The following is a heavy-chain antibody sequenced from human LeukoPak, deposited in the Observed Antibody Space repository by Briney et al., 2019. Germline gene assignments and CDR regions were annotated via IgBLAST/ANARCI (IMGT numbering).Heavy chain of an antibody. CDR3: AREYCSSTSCYRGMDV. D-gene: IGHD2-2*02. J-gene: IGHJ6*02. CDR1: GYTFPSYG. CDR2: ISAYNGNT. Sequence: ASVKFSCKAYGYTFPSYGISWVRQDPGQGLEWMGWISAYNGNTNYAQKLQGRVTMTTDTSTCTAYMELRSLRSDETAVYYCAREYCSSTSCYRGMDVWGQGTTVTVSS. V-gene: IGHV1-18*01.